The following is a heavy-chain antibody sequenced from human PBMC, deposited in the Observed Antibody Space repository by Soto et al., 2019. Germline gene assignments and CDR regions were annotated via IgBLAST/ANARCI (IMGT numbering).Heavy chain of an antibody. Sequence: QVQLVQSGAEVKKPGSSVKVSCKASGGTFSSYTISWVRQAPGQGLEWMGRIIPILGIANYAQKFQGRVTMTAEKATSTAYMELSSLRSEDTAGYYWAGENLVGQDYAYYGMDVWGQGTTVTVSS. CDR2: IIPILGIA. CDR1: GGTFSSYT. CDR3: AGENLVGQDYAYYGMDV. D-gene: IGHD3-9*01. J-gene: IGHJ6*02. V-gene: IGHV1-69*08.